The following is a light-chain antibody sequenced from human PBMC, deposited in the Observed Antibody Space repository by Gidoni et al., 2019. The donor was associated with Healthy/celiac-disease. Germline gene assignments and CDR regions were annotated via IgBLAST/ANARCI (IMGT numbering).Light chain of an antibody. CDR1: QSVSSY. V-gene: IGKV3-11*01. J-gene: IGKJ3*01. CDR2: DAS. CDR3: QQRSNWRFT. Sequence: ELVLTHSPATLSLSPGERATLSCRASQSVSSYLAWYQQKPGQAPRLLIYDASNRATGIPARCSGSGSGTDFTLTISSLEPEDFAVYYCQQRSNWRFTFGPGTKVDIK.